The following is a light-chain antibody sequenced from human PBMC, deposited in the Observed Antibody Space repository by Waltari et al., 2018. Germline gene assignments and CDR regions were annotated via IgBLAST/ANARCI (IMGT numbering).Light chain of an antibody. CDR3: QQYDNLPLT. J-gene: IGKJ4*01. Sequence: DIQLTQSPSSLSASVGDRVTITCRASQSVNRNLNWYQQKPGKAPNLLIYAASSLQSGVPSRFTGSVSGTDFTLTISSLQPEDCATYYCQQYDNLPLTFGGGTKVEIK. CDR2: AAS. V-gene: IGKV1-39*01. CDR1: QSVNRN.